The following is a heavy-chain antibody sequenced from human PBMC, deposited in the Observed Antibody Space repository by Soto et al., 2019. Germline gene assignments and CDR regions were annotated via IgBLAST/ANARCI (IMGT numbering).Heavy chain of an antibody. D-gene: IGHD4-4*01. J-gene: IGHJ6*02. CDR1: GGSISSSNW. CDR3: ARVSAPPPPLQSPWNYGMDV. Sequence: QVQLQESGPGLVKPSGTLSLTCAVSGGSISSSNWWSWVRQPPGKGLEWIGEIYHSGSTNYNPSLKGRVTISVDKSKNQFSLKLGSVTAADTAVYYCARVSAPPPPLQSPWNYGMDVWGQGTTVTVSS. V-gene: IGHV4-4*02. CDR2: IYHSGST.